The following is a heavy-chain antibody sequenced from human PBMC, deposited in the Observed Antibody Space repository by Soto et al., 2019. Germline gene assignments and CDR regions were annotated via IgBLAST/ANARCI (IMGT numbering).Heavy chain of an antibody. CDR2: IYYSGST. D-gene: IGHD4-17*01. V-gene: IGHV4-59*08. CDR1: GGSISSYY. Sequence: SETLSLTCTVSGGSISSYYWSWIRQPPGKGLEWIGYIYYSGSTNYNPSLKSRVTISVDTSKNQFSLKLSSVTAADTVVYYCARFTVTSTDGDYYFDYWGQGTLVTVSS. J-gene: IGHJ4*02. CDR3: ARFTVTSTDGDYYFDY.